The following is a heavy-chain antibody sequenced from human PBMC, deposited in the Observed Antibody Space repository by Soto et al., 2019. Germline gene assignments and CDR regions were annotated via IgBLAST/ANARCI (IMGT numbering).Heavy chain of an antibody. CDR1: GFTFSSYA. CDR3: GPMGV. Sequence: GGSLRLSCAASGFTFSSYAMSWVRQAPGKGLEWVSAIGGSDNRTYYADSVKGRFTISRDNSKNTLYLQMSSLRADDTAVYYCGPMGVWGQGTTVTVSS. CDR2: IGGSDNRT. J-gene: IGHJ6*02. V-gene: IGHV3-23*01.